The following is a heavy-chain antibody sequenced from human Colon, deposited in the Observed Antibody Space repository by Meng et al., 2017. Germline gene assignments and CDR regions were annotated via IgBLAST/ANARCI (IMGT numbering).Heavy chain of an antibody. CDR2: ISGSGGST. D-gene: IGHD1-26*01. J-gene: IGHJ4*02. CDR3: AKNIGGSYYGDFDY. Sequence: EVQLLESGGDLVQPGGSLRLSCAASGFTFSSYAMSWVRQAPGKGLEWVSAISGSGGSTYYADSGKGRFTISRDNSKNTLYLQMNSLRAEDTAIYYCAKNIGGSYYGDFDYWGQGTLVTVSS. CDR1: GFTFSSYA. V-gene: IGHV3-23*01.